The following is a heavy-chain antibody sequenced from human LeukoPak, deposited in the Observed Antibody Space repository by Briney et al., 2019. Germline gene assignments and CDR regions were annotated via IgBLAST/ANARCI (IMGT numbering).Heavy chain of an antibody. D-gene: IGHD6-6*01. Sequence: ASVKVSCKASGYTFTGYYMHWVRQAPGQGLEWMGWINPNSGGTNYAQKFQGRVTMTRDTSISTAYMELSRLRSDDTAVYYCARSNIAASYFDYWGRGTLVTVSS. CDR3: ARSNIAASYFDY. CDR1: GYTFTGYY. J-gene: IGHJ4*02. CDR2: INPNSGGT. V-gene: IGHV1-2*02.